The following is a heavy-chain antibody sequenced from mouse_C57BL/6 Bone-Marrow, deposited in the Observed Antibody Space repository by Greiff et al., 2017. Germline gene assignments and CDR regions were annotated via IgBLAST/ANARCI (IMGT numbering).Heavy chain of an antibody. Sequence: VQLQQPGAELVMPGASVKLSCKASGYTFTSYWMHWVKQRPGQGLEWIGEIDPSDSYTNYNQKFKGKSTLTVDKSSSTAYMRLSSLTSEDSAVYYSAREGNFYFDYWGQGTTLTVSS. CDR3: AREGNFYFDY. CDR1: GYTFTSYW. D-gene: IGHD2-1*01. V-gene: IGHV1-69*01. CDR2: IDPSDSYT. J-gene: IGHJ2*01.